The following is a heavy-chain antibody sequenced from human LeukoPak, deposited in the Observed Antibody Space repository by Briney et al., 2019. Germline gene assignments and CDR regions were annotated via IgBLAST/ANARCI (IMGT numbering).Heavy chain of an antibody. D-gene: IGHD1-1*01. J-gene: IGHJ5*02. Sequence: PSETLSLACTVSGGSISSGGYYWSWIRQHPGKGLEWIGYIYYSGSTYYNPSLKSRVTISVDTSKNQFSLKLSSVTAADTAVYYCARGPGVARYHSGWFDPWGQETLVTVSS. V-gene: IGHV4-31*03. CDR2: IYYSGST. CDR3: ARGPGVARYHSGWFDP. CDR1: GGSISSGGYY.